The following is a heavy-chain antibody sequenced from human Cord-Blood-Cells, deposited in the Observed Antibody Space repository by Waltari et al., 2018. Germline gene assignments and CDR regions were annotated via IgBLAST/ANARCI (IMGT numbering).Heavy chain of an antibody. Sequence: QLQLQESGPGLVKPSEPLSLTCTVSGGSIRSSSYYWGWIRQPPGKGLEWIGSIYYSGSTYYNPSLKSRVTISVDTSKNQFSLKLSSVTAADTAVYYCARSIAVAGTYFQHWGQGTLVTVSS. V-gene: IGHV4-39*07. CDR2: IYYSGST. CDR1: GGSIRSSSYY. J-gene: IGHJ1*01. CDR3: ARSIAVAGTYFQH. D-gene: IGHD6-19*01.